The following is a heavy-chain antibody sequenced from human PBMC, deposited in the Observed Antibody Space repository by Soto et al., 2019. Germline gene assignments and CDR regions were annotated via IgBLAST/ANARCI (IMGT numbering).Heavy chain of an antibody. Sequence: GGSLRLSCAASGFTFSSYGMHWVRQAPGKGLEWVAVISYDGSNKYYADSVKGRFTISRDNSKNTLSLKMISLRAEDTAVYSWAKGGYDFWSGYYTDDDFDIWGQGTMVTVSS. J-gene: IGHJ3*02. CDR2: ISYDGSNK. CDR3: AKGGYDFWSGYYTDDDFDI. CDR1: GFTFSSYG. V-gene: IGHV3-30*18. D-gene: IGHD3-3*01.